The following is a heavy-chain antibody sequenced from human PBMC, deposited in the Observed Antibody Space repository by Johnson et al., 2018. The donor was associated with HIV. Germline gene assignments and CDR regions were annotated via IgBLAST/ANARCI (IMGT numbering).Heavy chain of an antibody. Sequence: VQLVESGGGLVHPGGSLRLSCAASGFTFSIYSMNWVRQAPGKGLEWISYISSSGNPIYYADSVKGRFTISRDNAKDSLYLQMNSLRAEDTAVYYCARDPLVEIMTNAFDIWGQGTMVTVSS. J-gene: IGHJ3*02. V-gene: IGHV3-48*01. D-gene: IGHD3-16*01. CDR1: GFTFSIYS. CDR3: ARDPLVEIMTNAFDI. CDR2: ISSSGNPI.